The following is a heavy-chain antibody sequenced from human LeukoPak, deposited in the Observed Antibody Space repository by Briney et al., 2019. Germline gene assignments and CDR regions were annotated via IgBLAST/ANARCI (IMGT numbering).Heavy chain of an antibody. J-gene: IGHJ4*02. D-gene: IGHD3-10*01. CDR1: GFTFSTYG. CDR3: AKDRGWFGGSLANFDD. CDR2: ISGSGGSI. Sequence: SGGSLRLSCAGSGFTFSTYGMTWVRQAPGKGLEWVSAISGSGGSIYYADSVKGRFTISRDNSKNTLFLQMNSLRAEDTAVYYCAKDRGWFGGSLANFDDWGQGTLVTVSS. V-gene: IGHV3-23*01.